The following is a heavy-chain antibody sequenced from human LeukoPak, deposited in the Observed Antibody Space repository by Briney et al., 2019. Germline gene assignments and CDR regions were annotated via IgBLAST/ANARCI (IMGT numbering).Heavy chain of an antibody. CDR2: IYTSGST. D-gene: IGHD6-13*01. Sequence: SETLSLTCTVSAGSISSGSYYWSRIRQPAGKGLEWIGRIYTSGSTNYNPSLKSRVTISVDTSKNQFSLKRSSVTAADTAVYYCAREGAAGLSWGQGTLVTGSS. CDR1: AGSISSGSYY. V-gene: IGHV4-61*02. CDR3: AREGAAGLS. J-gene: IGHJ1*01.